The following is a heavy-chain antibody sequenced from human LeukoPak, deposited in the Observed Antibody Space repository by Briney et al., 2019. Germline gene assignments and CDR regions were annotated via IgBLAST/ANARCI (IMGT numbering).Heavy chain of an antibody. D-gene: IGHD1-14*01. CDR1: GYTFTSYD. CDR3: ARGGWAAAYGNY. J-gene: IGHJ4*02. Sequence: ASVKVSCKASGYTFTSYDINRVRQATGQGLEWMGWMNPNTGNTGYAQKFQGRVTMTRNTSISTAYMELSSLRSEDTAVYYCARGGWAAAYGNYWGQGTLVTVSS. CDR2: MNPNTGNT. V-gene: IGHV1-8*01.